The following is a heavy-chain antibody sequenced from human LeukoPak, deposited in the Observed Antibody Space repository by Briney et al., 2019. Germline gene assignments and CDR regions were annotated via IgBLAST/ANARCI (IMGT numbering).Heavy chain of an antibody. CDR1: GGSISSGGYY. V-gene: IGHV4-31*03. J-gene: IGHJ4*02. Sequence: SETLSLTCTVSGGSISSGGYYWSWIRQHPGKGLEWIGYIYYSGSTYYNPSLKSRVTISVGTSKNQFSLKLSSVTAADTAVYYCARDMGVGATRYFDYWGQGTLVTVSS. CDR3: ARDMGVGATRYFDY. CDR2: IYYSGST. D-gene: IGHD1-26*01.